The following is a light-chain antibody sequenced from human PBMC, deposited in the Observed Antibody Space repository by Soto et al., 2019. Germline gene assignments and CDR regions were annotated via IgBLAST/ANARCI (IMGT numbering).Light chain of an antibody. CDR3: QTWGTSQGV. Sequence: QPVLTQSPSASASLGASVKLTCTLSSGHSSYAIAWHQQQPEKGPRYLMKLNSDGSHSKGDGIPDRFSGSSSGAERYLTISSRQSEDEADYYCQTWGTSQGVFGGGTKVTVL. V-gene: IGLV4-69*01. CDR2: LNSDGSH. CDR1: SGHSSYA. J-gene: IGLJ2*01.